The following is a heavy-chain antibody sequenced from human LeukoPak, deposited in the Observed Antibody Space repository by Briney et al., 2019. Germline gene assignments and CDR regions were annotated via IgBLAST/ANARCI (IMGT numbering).Heavy chain of an antibody. D-gene: IGHD3-22*01. V-gene: IGHV1-69*05. CDR3: ARDYYDSSGYRQEAFDI. CDR2: IIPIFGTA. J-gene: IGHJ3*02. CDR1: GGIFSSYA. Sequence: GASVKVSCKASGGIFSSYAISWVRQAPGQGLEWMGRIIPIFGTANYAQKFQGRVTITTDESTSTAYMELSSLRSEDTAVYYCARDYYDSSGYRQEAFDIWGQGTMVTVSS.